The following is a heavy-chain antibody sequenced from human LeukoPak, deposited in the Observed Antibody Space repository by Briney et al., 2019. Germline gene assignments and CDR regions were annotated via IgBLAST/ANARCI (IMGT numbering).Heavy chain of an antibody. CDR2: ITGSGAST. CDR1: VFTFSSYA. CDR3: AKGRLYGDY. D-gene: IGHD3-16*01. V-gene: IGHV3-23*01. J-gene: IGHJ4*02. Sequence: PGASLRLSCAGSVFTFSSYAMTWVRQAPGKGRECGSLITGSGASTYYADSVKGRFTISRDNSKNTIYVQMNSLRAEDTAVYYCAKGRLYGDYWGQGTLVTVSS.